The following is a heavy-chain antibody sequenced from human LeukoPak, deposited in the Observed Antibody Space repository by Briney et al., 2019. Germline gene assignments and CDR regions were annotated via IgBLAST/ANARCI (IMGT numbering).Heavy chain of an antibody. CDR1: GFTFDDYA. CDR2: ISWNSGSI. CDR3: AKVGYAFDI. D-gene: IGHD3-16*01. J-gene: IGHJ3*02. Sequence: GGSLRLSCAASGFTFDDYAMHWVRQAPGKGLEWVSGISWNSGSIGYADSVKGRFTISRDNAKNSLYLQMGSLRAEDTALYYCAKVGYAFDIWGQGTMVTVSS. V-gene: IGHV3-9*01.